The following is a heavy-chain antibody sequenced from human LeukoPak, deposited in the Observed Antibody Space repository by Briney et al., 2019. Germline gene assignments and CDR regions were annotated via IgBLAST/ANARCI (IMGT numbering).Heavy chain of an antibody. Sequence: PSETLSLTCTVSGGSISTYYWSWIRQPPGKGLEWNGYIHYTGSTDYNPSLKSRVTISVDTSKNQFSLNLSSVTAADTAVYYCARGYYFDYWGQGTLVTVSS. CDR1: GGSISTYY. CDR3: ARGYYFDY. V-gene: IGHV4-59*01. CDR2: IHYTGST. J-gene: IGHJ4*02.